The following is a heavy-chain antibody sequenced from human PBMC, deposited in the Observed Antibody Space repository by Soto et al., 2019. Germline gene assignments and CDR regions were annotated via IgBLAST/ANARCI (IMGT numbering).Heavy chain of an antibody. D-gene: IGHD1-26*01. J-gene: IGHJ6*02. CDR3: ARERTVGATSNPNYYYYGMDV. CDR2: ISYDGSYK. CDR1: GFTFSSYG. Sequence: GGSLRLSCAASGFTFSSYGMHWVRQAPGKGLEWVTVISYDGSYKYYADSVKGRFTISRDNSKNTLYLQMNSLRAEDTAVYYCARERTVGATSNPNYYYYGMDVWGQGTTVTVSS. V-gene: IGHV3-30*03.